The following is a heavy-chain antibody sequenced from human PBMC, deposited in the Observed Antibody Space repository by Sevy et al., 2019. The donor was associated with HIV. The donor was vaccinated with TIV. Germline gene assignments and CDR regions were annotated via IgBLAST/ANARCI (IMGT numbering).Heavy chain of an antibody. J-gene: IGHJ6*02. CDR3: ARGPSWFGAYGLDV. V-gene: IGHV1-3*01. CDR1: GYTFTGYA. D-gene: IGHD3-10*01. Sequence: ASVKVSCKASGYTFTGYAIHWVRQAPGQRLEWMGWINADNGNTKYSQKFQDRVNLTRDTSANTAYMELSSLRFEDTATYYCARGPSWFGAYGLDVWGPGTTVTVSS. CDR2: INADNGNT.